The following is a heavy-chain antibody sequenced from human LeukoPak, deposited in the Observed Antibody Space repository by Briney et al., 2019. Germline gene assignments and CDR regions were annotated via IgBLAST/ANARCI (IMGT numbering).Heavy chain of an antibody. J-gene: IGHJ6*03. CDR2: IIPIFDIA. CDR3: ARAVSVVPAAHFYMDV. D-gene: IGHD2-2*01. Sequence: SVKVSCKASGGTFSSYTISWVRQAPGQGLEWMEGIIPIFDIANYAQRFQGRVTITTDESTNTAYMELSSLRSEGTAVYYCARAVSVVPAAHFYMDVWGKGTTVTVSS. V-gene: IGHV1-69*05. CDR1: GGTFSSYT.